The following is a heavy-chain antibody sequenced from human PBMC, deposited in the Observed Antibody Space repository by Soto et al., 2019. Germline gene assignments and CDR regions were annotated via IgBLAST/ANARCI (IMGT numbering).Heavy chain of an antibody. CDR1: GGSISSSSYY. J-gene: IGHJ4*02. CDR2: IYYSGST. D-gene: IGHD1-7*01. V-gene: IGHV4-39*01. CDR3: ARRPYNWNYEGSPIYDFDY. Sequence: SETLSLTCTVSGGSISSSSYYWGWIRQPPGKGLEWIGSIYYSGSTYYNPSLKSRVTISVDTSKNQFSLKLSSVTAADTAVYYCARRPYNWNYEGSPIYDFDYWGQGTLVTVSS.